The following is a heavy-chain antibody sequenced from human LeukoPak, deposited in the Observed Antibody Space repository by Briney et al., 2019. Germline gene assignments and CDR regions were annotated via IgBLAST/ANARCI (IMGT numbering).Heavy chain of an antibody. Sequence: GASVKVSCKASGYTFTGYYMHWVRQAPGQGLEWMGWINPNSGGTNYAQKFQGRVTMTRDTSIGTAYMELSSLRSEDTAVYYCARVESWEHSGSSQDAFDIWGQGTMVTVSS. CDR1: GYTFTGYY. CDR3: ARVESWEHSGSSQDAFDI. CDR2: INPNSGGT. V-gene: IGHV1-2*02. J-gene: IGHJ3*02. D-gene: IGHD1-26*01.